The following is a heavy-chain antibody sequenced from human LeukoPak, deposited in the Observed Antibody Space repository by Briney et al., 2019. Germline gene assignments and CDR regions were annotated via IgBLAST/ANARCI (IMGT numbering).Heavy chain of an antibody. D-gene: IGHD3-10*01. CDR1: GGTFSSYT. Sequence: SVKVSCTASGGTFSSYTISWVRQAPGQGLEWMGGIIPIFGTANYAQKFQGRVTITTDESTSTAYMELSSLRSEDTAVYYCARDGEATMVRFDVWGQGTMVTVSS. J-gene: IGHJ3*01. CDR2: IIPIFGTA. V-gene: IGHV1-69*05. CDR3: ARDGEATMVRFDV.